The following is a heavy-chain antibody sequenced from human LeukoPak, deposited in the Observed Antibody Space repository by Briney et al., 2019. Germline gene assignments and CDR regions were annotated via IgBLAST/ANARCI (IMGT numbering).Heavy chain of an antibody. CDR1: GGSISSGSYY. D-gene: IGHD1-26*01. J-gene: IGHJ4*02. V-gene: IGHV4-61*02. CDR3: ARSGSRIFDY. Sequence: SQTLSPTCTVSGGSISSGSYYWSWIRQPAGKGLEWIGRIYTSGSTNYNPSLKSRVTISVDTSKNQFSLKLSSVTAADTAVYYCARSGSRIFDYWGQGTLVTVSS. CDR2: IYTSGST.